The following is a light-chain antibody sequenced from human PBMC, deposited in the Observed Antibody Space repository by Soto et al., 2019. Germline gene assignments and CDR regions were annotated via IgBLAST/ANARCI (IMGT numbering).Light chain of an antibody. Sequence: DIQLTQSPSILSASVGDRVTITCRASQGISTFLAWYQQKPGKVPKLLIYAASTLQSGVPSRFSGSRIRTVLTLKTSSLQPAGFAAFYCQQLNSYPTLGGGTKVDIK. V-gene: IGKV1-9*01. CDR3: QQLNSYPT. CDR2: AAS. CDR1: QGISTF. J-gene: IGKJ4*01.